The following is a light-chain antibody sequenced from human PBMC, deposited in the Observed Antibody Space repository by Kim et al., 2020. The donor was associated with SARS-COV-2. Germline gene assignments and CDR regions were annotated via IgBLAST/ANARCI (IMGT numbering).Light chain of an antibody. J-gene: IGKJ2*01. V-gene: IGKV1-5*03. Sequence: DIQMTQTPSTLPASVGDSVTITCRASQSVGSSLAWYQQMPGKAPKLLISKAPILESGVPSKFSGSGSGTDFTLTISSLQPDDFAIYYCQQYDDYPHTFGQGTKLEI. CDR1: QSVGSS. CDR3: QQYDDYPHT. CDR2: KAP.